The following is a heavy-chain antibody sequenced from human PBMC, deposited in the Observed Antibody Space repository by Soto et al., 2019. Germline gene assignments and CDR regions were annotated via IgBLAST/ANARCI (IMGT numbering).Heavy chain of an antibody. J-gene: IGHJ4*02. V-gene: IGHV3-48*03. CDR1: GFRFSDYK. CDR2: ISGSGSTI. CDR3: AKDVCSGSTTSCYTRLDF. D-gene: IGHD2-2*02. Sequence: PGGSLRLSCAASGFRFSDYKMIWVRQAPGKGLEWVSYISGSGSTIYYADSVKGRFTISRDNARNSLYLQMSSLRVEDTALYYCAKDVCSGSTTSCYTRLDFWGQGALVTVSS.